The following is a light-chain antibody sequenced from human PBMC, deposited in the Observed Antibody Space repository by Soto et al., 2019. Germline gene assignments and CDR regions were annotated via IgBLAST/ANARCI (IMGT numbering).Light chain of an antibody. V-gene: IGKV3-20*01. J-gene: IGKJ1*01. CDR2: GAS. Sequence: EIVLTQSPGTLSLSPGERVILSCRASQSVSSSYLAWYQQKPGQAPRPLIYGASSRATGIPDRFSGSGSGTDFTLTISRLEPEDFAVYYCQQYGSSPRTFGQGTKVDIK. CDR1: QSVSSSY. CDR3: QQYGSSPRT.